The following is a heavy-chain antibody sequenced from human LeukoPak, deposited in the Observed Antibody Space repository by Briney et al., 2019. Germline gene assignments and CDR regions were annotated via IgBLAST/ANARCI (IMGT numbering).Heavy chain of an antibody. Sequence: ASVKVSCTASGYTFTSYYIHWVRQAPGQGLEWMGIINPSGGSTSYAQKFQGRVTMTRDTSTSTVYVELSSLRSEDTAVYYCARVASSGNDAFDIWGQGTMVTVSS. CDR1: GYTFTSYY. J-gene: IGHJ3*02. CDR3: ARVASSGNDAFDI. D-gene: IGHD3-10*01. V-gene: IGHV1-46*01. CDR2: INPSGGST.